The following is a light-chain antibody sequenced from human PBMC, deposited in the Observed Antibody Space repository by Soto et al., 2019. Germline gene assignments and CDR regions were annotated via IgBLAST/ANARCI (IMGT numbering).Light chain of an antibody. Sequence: DIQMTQSPSTLSASVGDRVTLTCRASQSVSDWLAWYQQKPGKAPKLLIYKASNLESGVPSRFSGSGSGTEFTLTISSLQPDDSATYYCQQYNTFSPYTFGHGTKLEIK. CDR3: QQYNTFSPYT. CDR1: QSVSDW. CDR2: KAS. J-gene: IGKJ2*01. V-gene: IGKV1-5*03.